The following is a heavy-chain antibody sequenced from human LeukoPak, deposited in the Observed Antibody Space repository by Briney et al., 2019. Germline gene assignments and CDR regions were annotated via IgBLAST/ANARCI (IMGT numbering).Heavy chain of an antibody. CDR2: ISSSSSYI. Sequence: KPGGSLRLSCAASGFTFSSCSMNWVRQAPGKGLEWVSSISSSSSYIYYADSVKGRFTISRDNAKNSLYLQMNSLRAEDTAVYYCARASSMGATPWFDYWGQGTLVTVSS. CDR1: GFTFSSCS. V-gene: IGHV3-21*01. J-gene: IGHJ4*02. D-gene: IGHD1-26*01. CDR3: ARASSMGATPWFDY.